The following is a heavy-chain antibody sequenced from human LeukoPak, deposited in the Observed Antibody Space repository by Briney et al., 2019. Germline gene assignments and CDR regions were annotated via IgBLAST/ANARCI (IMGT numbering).Heavy chain of an antibody. Sequence: GASVKVSCKASGYTFTSYGISWVRQAPGQGLEWMGWISAYNGNTNYAQKLQGRVTMTTDTSTSTAYMELRSLRSDGTAVYYCARAPPNSGYDSVELDYWGQGTLVTVSS. V-gene: IGHV1-18*01. CDR3: ARAPPNSGYDSVELDY. CDR1: GYTFTSYG. D-gene: IGHD5-12*01. CDR2: ISAYNGNT. J-gene: IGHJ4*02.